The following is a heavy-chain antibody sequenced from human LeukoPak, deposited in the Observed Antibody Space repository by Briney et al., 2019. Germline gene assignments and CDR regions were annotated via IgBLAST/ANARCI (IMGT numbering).Heavy chain of an antibody. CDR3: ARTAVTTTIGWFDP. V-gene: IGHV4-59*01. CDR1: GGSISSYY. CDR2: IYYSGST. D-gene: IGHD6-13*01. Sequence: SETLSLTCTVSGGSISSYYWSWIRQPPGKGLEWIGHIYYSGSTSYNPSLKSRVTISVDTSKNQFSLKLSSVTAADTAVYYCARTAVTTTIGWFDPWGQGTLVTVSS. J-gene: IGHJ5*02.